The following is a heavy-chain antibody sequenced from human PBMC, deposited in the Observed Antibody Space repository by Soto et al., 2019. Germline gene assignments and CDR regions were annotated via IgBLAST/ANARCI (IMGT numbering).Heavy chain of an antibody. CDR3: TRTTVGATTLSWFGP. CDR2: IRSKANSYAT. J-gene: IGHJ5*02. Sequence: PGGSLRLSCAASGFTFSGSAMHWVRQASGKGLEWVGRIRSKANSYATAYAASVKGRFTISRDDSKNTAYLQMNSLKTEDTAVYYCTRTTVGATTLSWFGPWGQGTLVTVSS. CDR1: GFTFSGSA. V-gene: IGHV3-73*01. D-gene: IGHD1-26*01.